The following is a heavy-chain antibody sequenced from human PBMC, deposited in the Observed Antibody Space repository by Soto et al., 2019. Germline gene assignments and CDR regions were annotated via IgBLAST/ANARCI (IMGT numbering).Heavy chain of an antibody. CDR2: INHSGST. CDR3: ARARIAARRPFDY. Sequence: PSETLSLTCAVYGGSFSGYYWSWIRQPPGKGLEWIGEINHSGSTNYNPSLKSRVTISVDTPKNQFSLKLSSVTAADTAVYYCARARIAARRPFDYWGQGTLVTV. J-gene: IGHJ4*02. V-gene: IGHV4-34*01. D-gene: IGHD6-6*01. CDR1: GGSFSGYY.